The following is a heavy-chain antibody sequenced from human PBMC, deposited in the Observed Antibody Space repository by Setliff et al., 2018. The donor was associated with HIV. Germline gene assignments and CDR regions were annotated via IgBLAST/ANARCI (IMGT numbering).Heavy chain of an antibody. CDR1: DYTFTTYW. V-gene: IGHV5-51*01. J-gene: IGHJ3*01. CDR2: IYPDDSNI. CDR3: ARRDGRSMNAFQI. Sequence: PGESLKLSCKALDYTFTTYWIGWVRQMPGEGLEWMGIIYPDDSNIRYNPSFQNQVTISADKSITTAYLQINNLKASDTATYYCARRDGRSMNAFQIWGPGTEVTVSS. D-gene: IGHD6-13*01.